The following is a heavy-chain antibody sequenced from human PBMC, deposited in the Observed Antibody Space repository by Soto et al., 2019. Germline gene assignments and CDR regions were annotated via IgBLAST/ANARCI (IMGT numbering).Heavy chain of an antibody. D-gene: IGHD3-3*01. J-gene: IGHJ1*01. CDR2: ISYSGGS. CDR3: ARTDNVGYYQH. V-gene: IGHV4-61*01. Sequence: SETLSLTCSVSAGYLERSIYFWNWIRQPPGKGLEWIGNISYSGGSNPNPALKSRVTISVDTSKNQFSLRLNSVTAADLAVYYCARTDNVGYYQHFGQGNLVTVSS. CDR1: AGYLERSIYF.